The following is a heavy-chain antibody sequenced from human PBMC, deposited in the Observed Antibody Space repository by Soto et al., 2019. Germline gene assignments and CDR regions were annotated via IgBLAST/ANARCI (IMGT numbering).Heavy chain of an antibody. J-gene: IGHJ4*02. D-gene: IGHD6-13*01. CDR2: ISYDGSNK. V-gene: IGHV3-30-3*01. CDR1: GFTFSSYA. CDR3: ARADSSSWYNPLSYFDY. Sequence: GGSLRLSCAASGFTFSSYAMHWVRRAPDKGLEWVAVISYDGSNKYYADSVKGRFTISRDNSKNTVHLEVNSLRAEDTAVYYCARADSSSWYNPLSYFDYWGQGTLVTVSS.